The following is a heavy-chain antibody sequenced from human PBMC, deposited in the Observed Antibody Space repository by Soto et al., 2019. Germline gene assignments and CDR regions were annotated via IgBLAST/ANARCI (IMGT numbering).Heavy chain of an antibody. V-gene: IGHV1-69*01. J-gene: IGHJ5*02. Sequence: QVQLVQSGAEVKKPGSSVKVSCKASGGTFSSYAISWVRQAPGQGLEWMGGIIPIFGTANYAQKFQGRVTITADESTSTAYMELSSLRSEDTAVYYCARAPPSSYQLLPSWFDPWGQGTLFTVSS. CDR2: IIPIFGTA. D-gene: IGHD2-2*01. CDR3: ARAPPSSYQLLPSWFDP. CDR1: GGTFSSYA.